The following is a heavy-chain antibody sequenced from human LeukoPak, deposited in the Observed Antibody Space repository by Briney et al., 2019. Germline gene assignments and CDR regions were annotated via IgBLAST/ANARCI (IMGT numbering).Heavy chain of an antibody. D-gene: IGHD3-10*01. Sequence: GRSLRLSCAASGFTFSSYGMHWVRQAPGKGLEWVAFIRNDGSTKFYADSVKGRFTISRDNSENTLYLQMNSLRAEDTAVYYCASLYYYGEQDAFDIWGQGTMVTVSS. V-gene: IGHV3-30*02. J-gene: IGHJ3*02. CDR3: ASLYYYGEQDAFDI. CDR2: IRNDGSTK. CDR1: GFTFSSYG.